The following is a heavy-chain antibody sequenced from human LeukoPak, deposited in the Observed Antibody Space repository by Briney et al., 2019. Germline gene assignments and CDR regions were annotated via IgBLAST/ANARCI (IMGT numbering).Heavy chain of an antibody. J-gene: IGHJ6*03. D-gene: IGHD3-10*01. CDR3: TRGTMVRGVGYYYYYMDV. Sequence: GGSLRLSCTASGFTFGDYAMRWFRQAPGKGLEWVGFIRCKAYGGTTEYAASVKGRFTILRDDSKSIAYLQMNSLKTEDTAVYYCTRGTMVRGVGYYYYYMDVWGKGTTVTVSS. CDR2: IRCKAYGGTT. V-gene: IGHV3-49*03. CDR1: GFTFGDYA.